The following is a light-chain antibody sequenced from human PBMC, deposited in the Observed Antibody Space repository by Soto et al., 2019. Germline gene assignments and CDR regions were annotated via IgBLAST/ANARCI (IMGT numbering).Light chain of an antibody. V-gene: IGKV3-20*01. J-gene: IGKJ2*01. Sequence: IVLTQSPGTLSLSSGERATLSCRASQSVSSSSLAWYQQKPGQAPSLLIYGTSSRATGIPDRFSGSGSGTDFTLTISRLEPEDFAVYYCQQYGSSPYTFGQGTNLEIK. CDR3: QQYGSSPYT. CDR1: QSVSSSS. CDR2: GTS.